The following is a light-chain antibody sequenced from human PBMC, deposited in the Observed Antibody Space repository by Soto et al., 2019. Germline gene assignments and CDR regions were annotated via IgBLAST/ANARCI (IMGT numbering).Light chain of an antibody. CDR2: LGS. CDR1: QSLLHSNGYNY. CDR3: MQALQTPRT. Sequence: DIVMTQSPLSLPVTPGEPASISCRSSQSLLHSNGYNYLDWYLQKPGQSPQLLIYLGSNRASGVPDRFSCSGSGTDFTLKISRVEAEDVGVYDCMQALQTPRTFGQGTRLEIK. V-gene: IGKV2-28*01. J-gene: IGKJ5*01.